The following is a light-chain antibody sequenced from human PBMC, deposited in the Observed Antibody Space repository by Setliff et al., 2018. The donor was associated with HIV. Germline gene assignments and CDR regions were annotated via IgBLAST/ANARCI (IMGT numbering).Light chain of an antibody. CDR1: SSDVGAYNH. V-gene: IGLV2-11*01. Sequence: QSALTQPRSVSGSPGQSVTISCSGSSSDVGAYNHVSWYQQHPGKAPKLIIYEVNKRPSGVPDRFSGSKSGDTASLTMSGLQAEDESDYYCCSYAGSFIWVFGGGTQLTVL. CDR3: CSYAGSFIWV. CDR2: EVN. J-gene: IGLJ3*02.